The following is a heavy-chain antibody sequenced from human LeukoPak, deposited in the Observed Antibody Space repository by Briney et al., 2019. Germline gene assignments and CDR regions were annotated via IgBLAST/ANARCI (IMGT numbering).Heavy chain of an antibody. Sequence: SETLSLTCAVYGGSFSGYYWSWIRQPPGKGLEWIGEINHSGSTNYNPSLKSRVTISVDTSKNQFSLKLSSVTAAETAVYYCARVSYDFWSGYYRPVEYFQHWGQGTLVTVSS. CDR2: INHSGST. J-gene: IGHJ1*01. V-gene: IGHV4-34*01. CDR3: ARVSYDFWSGYYRPVEYFQH. CDR1: GGSFSGYY. D-gene: IGHD3-3*01.